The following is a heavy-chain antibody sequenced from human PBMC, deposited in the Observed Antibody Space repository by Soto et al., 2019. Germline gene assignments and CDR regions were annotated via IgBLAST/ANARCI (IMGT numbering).Heavy chain of an antibody. D-gene: IGHD1-7*01. CDR2: ISYDENNR. Sequence: TGGSLRLSCAASGFTFRSYAMHWVRQAPGKGLEWVATISYDENNRYYADSVKGRFTISRDNSKNTLYLQMNSLRAEDTAVYYCARDLRGELRIPYYYYYYGMDVWGQGTTVTVSS. CDR3: ARDLRGELRIPYYYYYYGMDV. J-gene: IGHJ6*02. V-gene: IGHV3-30*14. CDR1: GFTFRSYA.